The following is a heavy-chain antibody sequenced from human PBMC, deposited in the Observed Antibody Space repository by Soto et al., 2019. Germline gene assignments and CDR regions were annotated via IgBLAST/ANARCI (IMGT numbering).Heavy chain of an antibody. V-gene: IGHV5-51*01. Sequence: VESLKISCITSGDRFTSYWIAWGRQMPGKGLEWMGIIFPSDSDTRYSPSFQGQVTISADRSTSTVFLQWASLKASDTAVYFCARKDKSGYFNWFDPWGQGTLVTVSS. D-gene: IGHD3-22*01. CDR1: GDRFTSYW. CDR2: IFPSDSDT. J-gene: IGHJ5*02. CDR3: ARKDKSGYFNWFDP.